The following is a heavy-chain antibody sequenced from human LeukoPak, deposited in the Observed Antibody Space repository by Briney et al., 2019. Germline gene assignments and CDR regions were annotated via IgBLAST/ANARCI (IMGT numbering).Heavy chain of an antibody. D-gene: IGHD6-6*01. CDR1: GGTFSSYA. Sequence: SVKVSCKASGGTFSSYAIGWVRQAPGQGLEWMGGIIPIFGTANYAQKFQGRVTITADESTSTAYMELSSLRSEDTAVYYCARAGYSSSGFDYWGQGTLVTVSS. CDR2: IIPIFGTA. J-gene: IGHJ4*02. V-gene: IGHV1-69*13. CDR3: ARAGYSSSGFDY.